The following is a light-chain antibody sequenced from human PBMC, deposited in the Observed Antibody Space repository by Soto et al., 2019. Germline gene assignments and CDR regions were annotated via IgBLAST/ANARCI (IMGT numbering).Light chain of an antibody. V-gene: IGLV4-69*01. CDR1: SGHSNYA. J-gene: IGLJ2*01. CDR3: QTWGSGIVV. Sequence: QPVLTQSPSASASLGASVKLTCTLSSGHSNYAIAWHQQQSEKGPRYLMKLNSVGSHSKGDGIPDRFSGSSSGAERYLTISSLQSEDEADYYCQTWGSGIVVFGGGTKLTVL. CDR2: LNSVGSH.